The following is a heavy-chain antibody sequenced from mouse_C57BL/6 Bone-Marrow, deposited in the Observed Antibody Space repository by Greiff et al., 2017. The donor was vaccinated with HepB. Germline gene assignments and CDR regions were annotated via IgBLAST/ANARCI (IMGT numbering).Heavy chain of an antibody. Sequence: QVQLQQPGAELVKPGASVKLSCKASGYTFTSYWMHWVKQRPGQGLEWIGMIHPNSGSTNYNEKFKSKATLTVDKSSSTAYMQLSSLTSEDSAVYYWARATPDSSGPGYFDYWGQGTTLTVSS. J-gene: IGHJ2*01. CDR2: IHPNSGST. V-gene: IGHV1-64*01. CDR1: GYTFTSYW. CDR3: ARATPDSSGPGYFDY. D-gene: IGHD3-2*02.